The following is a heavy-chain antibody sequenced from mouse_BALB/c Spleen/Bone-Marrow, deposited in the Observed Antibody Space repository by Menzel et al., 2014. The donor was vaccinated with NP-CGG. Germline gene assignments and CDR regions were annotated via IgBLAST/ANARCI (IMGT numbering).Heavy chain of an antibody. CDR1: GYTFTNYW. J-gene: IGHJ1*01. V-gene: IGHV1S81*02. Sequence: VKLVESGADVVKPGASVRLSCKTSGYTFTNYWMHWVKQRPGQGLEWIGDINPSNGRATSSEKFKSKATLTVDTSSSTAYMQLSSLTSEDSSVYYCARYYNYYFDVWGAGTTVTVSS. D-gene: IGHD1-1*01. CDR2: INPSNGRA. CDR3: ARYYNYYFDV.